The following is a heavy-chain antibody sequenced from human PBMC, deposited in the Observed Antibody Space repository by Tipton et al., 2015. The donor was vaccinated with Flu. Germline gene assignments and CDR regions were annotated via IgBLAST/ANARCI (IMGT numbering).Heavy chain of an antibody. CDR2: IFHSGNT. CDR3: ARRDYSNYVSEPKNWFDP. CDR1: GNSIRSSNYY. D-gene: IGHD4-11*01. V-gene: IGHV4-38-2*01. J-gene: IGHJ5*02. Sequence: LRLSCAVSGNSIRSSNYYWGWIRQPPGKGLEWIGNIFHSGNTYHNPSLKSRVTISVDTSKNQFSLKLSSVTAADTAVYYCARRDYSNYVSEPKNWFDPWGQGTLVTVSS.